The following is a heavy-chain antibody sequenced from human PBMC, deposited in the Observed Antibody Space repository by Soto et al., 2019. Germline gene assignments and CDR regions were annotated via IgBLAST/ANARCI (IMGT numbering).Heavy chain of an antibody. CDR2: ISGSGGST. CDR1: GFTFSSYA. J-gene: IGHJ4*02. D-gene: IGHD5-12*01. Sequence: GGSLRLSCAASGFTFSSYAMSWVRQAPGKGLEWVSAISGSGGSTYYADSVKGRFTISRDNSKNTLYLQMNSLRAEDTAVYYCAKDRYVNIVATIFDYWGQGTLVTVSS. V-gene: IGHV3-23*01. CDR3: AKDRYVNIVATIFDY.